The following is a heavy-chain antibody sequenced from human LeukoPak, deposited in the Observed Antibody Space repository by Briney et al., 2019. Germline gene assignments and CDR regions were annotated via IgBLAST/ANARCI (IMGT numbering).Heavy chain of an antibody. D-gene: IGHD2-15*01. J-gene: IGHJ6*02. Sequence: GASVKVSCKASGYTFTSYGISWVRQATGQGLEWMGWISAYNGNTNYAQKLQGRVTMTTDTSTSTAYMELRSLRSDDTAVYYCARDQDTSYYYYYGMDVWGQGTTVTVSS. CDR3: ARDQDTSYYYYYGMDV. V-gene: IGHV1-18*01. CDR2: ISAYNGNT. CDR1: GYTFTSYG.